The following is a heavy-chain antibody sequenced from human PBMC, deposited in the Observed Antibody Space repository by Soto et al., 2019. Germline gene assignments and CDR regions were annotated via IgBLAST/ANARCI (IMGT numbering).Heavy chain of an antibody. J-gene: IGHJ5*02. CDR3: ARFFGYCSGGSCHRGNWFDP. V-gene: IGHV4-34*01. CDR1: GGSFSGYY. D-gene: IGHD2-15*01. Sequence: SQTLSLTCAVYGGSFSGYYWSWIRQPPGKGLEWIGEINHSGSTNYNPSLKSRVTISVDTSKNQFSLKLSSVTAADTAVYYCARFFGYCSGGSCHRGNWFDPWGQGTLVTVSS. CDR2: INHSGST.